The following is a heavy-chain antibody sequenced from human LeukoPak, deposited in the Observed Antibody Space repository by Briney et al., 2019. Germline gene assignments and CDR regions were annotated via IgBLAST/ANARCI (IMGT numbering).Heavy chain of an antibody. Sequence: GESLKISCKGSGYSFTNYWIGWVRQMPGKGLEWMGIIYPGDSDTRYSPSFQGQVAISADKSISTAYLQWSSLKASDTAMYYCATYLAGYGDYFDCWGQGTLVTVSS. D-gene: IGHD4-17*01. CDR1: GYSFTNYW. CDR2: IYPGDSDT. V-gene: IGHV5-51*01. J-gene: IGHJ4*02. CDR3: ATYLAGYGDYFDC.